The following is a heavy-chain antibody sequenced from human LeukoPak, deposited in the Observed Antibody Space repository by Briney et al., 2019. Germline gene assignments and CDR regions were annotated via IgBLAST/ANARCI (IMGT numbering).Heavy chain of an antibody. Sequence: GRSLRLSCAASGFTFSSYGMHWVRQAPGKGLEWVAVISYDGSNKYYADSVKGRFTISRDNSKNTLYLQMNSLRAEDTAVYYCVLTTVTAGAFDIWGQGTMVTVSS. J-gene: IGHJ3*02. D-gene: IGHD4-17*01. V-gene: IGHV3-30*03. CDR2: ISYDGSNK. CDR1: GFTFSSYG. CDR3: VLTTVTAGAFDI.